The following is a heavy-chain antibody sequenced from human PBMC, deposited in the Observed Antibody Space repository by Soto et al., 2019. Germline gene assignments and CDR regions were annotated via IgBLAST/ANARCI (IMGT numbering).Heavy chain of an antibody. J-gene: IGHJ3*02. V-gene: IGHV3-21*01. CDR2: ISSSSSYI. Sequence: GGSLRLSCAASGFTFSSYSMNWVRQAPGKGLEWVSSISSSSSYIYYADSVKGRFTISRDNAKNSLYLQMNSLRAEDTAVYYCASPLGYCSSTSCYTAFDIWGQGTMVTVSS. D-gene: IGHD2-2*02. CDR3: ASPLGYCSSTSCYTAFDI. CDR1: GFTFSSYS.